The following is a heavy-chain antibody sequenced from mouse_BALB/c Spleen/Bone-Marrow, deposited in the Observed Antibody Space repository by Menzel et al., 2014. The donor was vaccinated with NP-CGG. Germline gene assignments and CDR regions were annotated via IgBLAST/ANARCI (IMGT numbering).Heavy chain of an antibody. Sequence: EVQVVESGGVLVQPGGSLKLSCAASGFTFSSYDMSWVRQTPDKRLELVATINTNGGTTYYPDSVKGRFTISRDNAKSTLYLQMSSRKSADTAIYYCARNRYDWFAYWGQGTLVTVSA. CDR1: GFTFSSYD. D-gene: IGHD2-14*01. CDR3: ARNRYDWFAY. CDR2: INTNGGTT. V-gene: IGHV5-6-3*01. J-gene: IGHJ3*01.